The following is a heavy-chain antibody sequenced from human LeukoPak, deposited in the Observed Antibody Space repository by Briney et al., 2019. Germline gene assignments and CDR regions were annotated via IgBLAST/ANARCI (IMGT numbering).Heavy chain of an antibody. V-gene: IGHV1-18*01. D-gene: IGHD2-15*01. CDR2: ISAYNGNT. CDR1: GYTFTSYG. J-gene: IGHJ6*03. Sequence: ASVKVSCKASGYTFTSYGISWVRQAPGQGLEWMGWISAYNGNTNYAQKLQGRVTMTTDTSTSTAYMELRSLRSDDTAVYYCARDCSGGSCYVRLYYYYYMDVWGKGTTVTVSS. CDR3: ARDCSGGSCYVRLYYYYYMDV.